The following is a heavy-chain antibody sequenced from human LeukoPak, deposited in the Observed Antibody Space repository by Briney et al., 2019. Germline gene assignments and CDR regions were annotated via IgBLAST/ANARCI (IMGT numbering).Heavy chain of an antibody. V-gene: IGHV4-61*02. J-gene: IGHJ4*02. D-gene: IGHD6-19*01. Sequence: SETLSLTCTVSGGSISSGNYYWSWIRQPAGKGLEWIGRIYTSGSTNYNPSLKSRVTMSVDTSKNQFSLKLSSVTAADTAVYYCASWAMGSGWERDYWGQGTLVTVSS. CDR1: GGSISSGNYY. CDR3: ASWAMGSGWERDY. CDR2: IYTSGST.